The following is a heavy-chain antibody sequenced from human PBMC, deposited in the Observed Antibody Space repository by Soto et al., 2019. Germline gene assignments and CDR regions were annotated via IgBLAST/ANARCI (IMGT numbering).Heavy chain of an antibody. CDR3: VRGFLPYCTGTVCYPFDY. V-gene: IGHV3-23*01. Sequence: EVQLLESGGGLVQPGTSLTLSCAASGFTFSDYAMSWVRQAPGKRLEWVSGITGASGHTWYTDSVKGRFTISRDNFRNTVSLHMNNLGVDDTAFYFCVRGFLPYCTGTVCYPFDYWGQGALVADTS. CDR2: ITGASGHT. J-gene: IGHJ4*02. D-gene: IGHD2-8*02. CDR1: GFTFSDYA.